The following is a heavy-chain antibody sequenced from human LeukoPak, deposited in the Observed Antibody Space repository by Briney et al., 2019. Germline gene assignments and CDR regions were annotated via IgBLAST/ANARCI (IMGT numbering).Heavy chain of an antibody. CDR2: ICHSRST. D-gene: IGHD6-6*01. J-gene: IGHJ4*02. V-gene: IGHV4-38-2*01. CDR1: GYSISSGYY. CDR3: ASLEYSSSAGGY. Sequence: SETLSLTCAVSGYSISSGYYWGWIRQPPGQGLEGIGSICHSRSTYYNPSLKRRVTISVDTPKNNLSLQLNTWTAADTAFYYCASLEYSSSAGGYWGQGTLVTVSS.